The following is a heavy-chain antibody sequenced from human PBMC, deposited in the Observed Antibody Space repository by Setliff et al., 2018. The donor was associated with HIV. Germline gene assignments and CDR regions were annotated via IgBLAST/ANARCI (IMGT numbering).Heavy chain of an antibody. CDR3: ARDRSGIAVAAPDAFDV. CDR1: GGSFRNYA. CDR2: IIPLLGTP. V-gene: IGHV1-69*06. J-gene: IGHJ3*01. D-gene: IGHD6-19*01. Sequence: SVKVSCKASGGSFRNYAINWVRQAPGQGLEWMGGIIPLLGTPNYAHKFQGRVTIAADKYSSTVYMELGSLRSEDSAVFYCARDRSGIAVAAPDAFDVWGQGTMVTVSS.